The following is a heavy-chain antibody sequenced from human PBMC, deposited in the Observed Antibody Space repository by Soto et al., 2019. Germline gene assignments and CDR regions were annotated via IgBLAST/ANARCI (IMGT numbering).Heavy chain of an antibody. Sequence: ASLKVSCKASGYTFTGYYMHWVRQDPGQGLEWMGWINPNSGGTNYAQKFQGRVTMTRDTSISTAYMELSRLRSDDTAVYYCARVDSVYCSSTSCYTPLGIGVWGQGTTVTVSS. CDR1: GYTFTGYY. D-gene: IGHD2-2*02. CDR2: INPNSGGT. J-gene: IGHJ6*02. CDR3: ARVDSVYCSSTSCYTPLGIGV. V-gene: IGHV1-2*02.